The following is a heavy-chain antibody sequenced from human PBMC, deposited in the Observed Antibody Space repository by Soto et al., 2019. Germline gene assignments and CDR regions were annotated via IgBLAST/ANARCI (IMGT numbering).Heavy chain of an antibody. Sequence: SETLSLTCTVSGGSISSGGYYWSWIRQHPGKGLEWIGYIYYSGSTYYNPSLKSRVTISVDTSKNQFSLKLSSVTAADTAVYYCARGHNFWSGYYTNYFHYRGQGTLLTVSS. CDR1: GGSISSGGYY. D-gene: IGHD3-3*01. CDR3: ARGHNFWSGYYTNYFHY. V-gene: IGHV4-31*03. CDR2: IYYSGST. J-gene: IGHJ4*02.